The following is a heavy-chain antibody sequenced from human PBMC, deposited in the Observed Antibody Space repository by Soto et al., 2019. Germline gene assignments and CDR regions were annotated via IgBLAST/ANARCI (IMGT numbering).Heavy chain of an antibody. V-gene: IGHV3-23*01. J-gene: IGHJ4*02. CDR2: ISGGGGTT. D-gene: IGHD6-6*01. CDR1: GFTFSNFA. CDR3: AKAMSTPSRPRNYFDY. Sequence: GGSLRLSCAASGFTFSNFAMSWVRQAPGKGLEWVSVISGGGGTTYYADSVKGRFTISRDNYKNTLYLQMDSLRAEDTALYYCAKAMSTPSRPRNYFDYWGQGTLVTVSS.